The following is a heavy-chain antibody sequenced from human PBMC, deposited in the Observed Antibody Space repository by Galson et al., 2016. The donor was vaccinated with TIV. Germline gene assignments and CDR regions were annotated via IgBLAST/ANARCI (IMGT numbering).Heavy chain of an antibody. V-gene: IGHV3-21*01. CDR2: ISSSATFI. D-gene: IGHD3-3*01. CDR1: GFTFSSYT. CDR3: ARESQPSLFGVSIFDY. J-gene: IGHJ4*02. Sequence: ASGFTFSSYTMHWVRQAPGKEPQWVSSISSSATFIYYADSLKGRFTISRDNTNDLLYLEMNSLRVEDTAIYYCARESQPSLFGVSIFDYWGQGTVVTVSS.